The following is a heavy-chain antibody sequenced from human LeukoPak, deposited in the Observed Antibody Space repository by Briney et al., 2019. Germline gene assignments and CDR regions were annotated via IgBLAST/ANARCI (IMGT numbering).Heavy chain of an antibody. J-gene: IGHJ3*02. CDR3: VKSNSRYQPWTLDI. Sequence: SETLSLTCTVSSGSFRTYYWSWIRQPPGKGLEWIGYIFYNEGTSYNPSLMSRVTISVDTSNNQLSLKVNSVTAADTAMYYCVKSNSRYQPWTLDIWGRGTMVTVSS. CDR2: IFYNEGT. D-gene: IGHD2-2*01. V-gene: IGHV4-59*01. CDR1: SGSFRTYY.